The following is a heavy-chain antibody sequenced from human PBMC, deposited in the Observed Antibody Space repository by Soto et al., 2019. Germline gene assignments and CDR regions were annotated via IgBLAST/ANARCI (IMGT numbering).Heavy chain of an antibody. CDR2: ISAYNGNT. J-gene: IGHJ6*02. D-gene: IGHD3-9*01. V-gene: IGHV1-18*01. CDR1: GYTFTIYG. CDR3: ASRNDRDYYYGMDV. Sequence: GASVKVSCKASGYTFTIYGSTWVRQAPGQGLEWMGWISAYNGNTNYAQKLQGRVTMTTDTSTSTAYMELRSLRSDDTAVYYCASRNDRDYYYGMDVWGQGTTVTVSS.